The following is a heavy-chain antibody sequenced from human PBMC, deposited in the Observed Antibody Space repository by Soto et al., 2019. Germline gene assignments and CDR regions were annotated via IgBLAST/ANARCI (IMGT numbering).Heavy chain of an antibody. CDR3: ARDLYYDWGMDV. J-gene: IGHJ6*02. CDR2: IYYSGST. D-gene: IGHD3-3*01. Sequence: SEALSLTCTVSGGSISSGDYYWSWIRQPPGKGLEWIGYIYYSGSTYYNPSLKSRVTISVDTSKNQFSLKLSSVTAADTAVYDCARDLYYDWGMDVWGQGTTVTVSS. CDR1: GGSISSGDYY. V-gene: IGHV4-30-4*01.